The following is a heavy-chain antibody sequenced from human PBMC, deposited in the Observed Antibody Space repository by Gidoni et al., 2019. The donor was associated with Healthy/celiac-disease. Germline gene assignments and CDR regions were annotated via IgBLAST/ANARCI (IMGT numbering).Heavy chain of an antibody. D-gene: IGHD4-17*01. V-gene: IGHV1-69*01. J-gene: IGHJ4*02. CDR2: IIPIFGTA. CDR3: ARSPKRGATVTHNN. Sequence: QVQLVQSGAEVKKPGSSVKVSCKASGGTFSSYALSWVRPAPGQGLEWMGGIIPIFGTANYAQKFQGRVTITADESTSTAYMELSSLRSEDTAVYYCARSPKRGATVTHNNWGQGTLVTVSS. CDR1: GGTFSSYA.